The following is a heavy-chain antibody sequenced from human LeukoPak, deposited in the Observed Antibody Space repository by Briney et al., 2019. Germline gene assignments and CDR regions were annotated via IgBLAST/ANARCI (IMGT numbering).Heavy chain of an antibody. V-gene: IGHV3-15*01. CDR3: TVVKYGSGSYPLGS. Sequence: GGSLRLSCAASGFTFSHAWMSWVRQAPGKGLKLVARIKNKPDGGTSAYTAPVKGRFTISRADSKSTLYLQMNSLKTEDTAGYYCTVVKYGSGSYPLGSWGQGTLVTVSS. CDR1: GFTFSHAW. D-gene: IGHD3-10*01. CDR2: IKNKPDGGTS. J-gene: IGHJ5*02.